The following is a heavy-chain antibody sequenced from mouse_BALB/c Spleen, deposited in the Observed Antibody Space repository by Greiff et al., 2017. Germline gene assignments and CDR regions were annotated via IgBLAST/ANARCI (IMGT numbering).Heavy chain of an antibody. D-gene: IGHD2-14*01. V-gene: IGHV1-14*01. J-gene: IGHJ3*01. CDR1: GYTFTSYV. CDR2: INPYNDGT. Sequence: EVKLQQSGPELVKAGASVKMSCKASGYTFTSYVMHWVKQKPGQGLEWIGYINPYNDGTKYNEKFKGKATLTADKSSSTAYMQLSSLTSEDSAVYYCLDRYGAYWGQGTLVTVSA. CDR3: LDRYGAY.